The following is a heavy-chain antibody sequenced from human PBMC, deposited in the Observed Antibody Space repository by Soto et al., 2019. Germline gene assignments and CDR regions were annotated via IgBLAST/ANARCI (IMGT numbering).Heavy chain of an antibody. V-gene: IGHV3-33*01. J-gene: IGHJ6*02. CDR3: ARRQISPPTRGAASARGGMDV. CDR2: IWNDGNGY. Sequence: QVQLVESGGGVVQPGRSLRLSCAASGFTFNNYGMHWVRQAPGKGLEWVAVIWNDGNGYYYANSLKGRFTTSRENSKNTLYLQMSSLRVADTAVYYCARRQISPPTRGAASARGGMDVRGQGATVTVSS. CDR1: GFTFNNYG. D-gene: IGHD6-13*01.